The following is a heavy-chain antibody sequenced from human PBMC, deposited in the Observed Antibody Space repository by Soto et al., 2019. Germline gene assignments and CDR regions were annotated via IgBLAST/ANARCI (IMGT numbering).Heavy chain of an antibody. Sequence: GGSLRLSCAASGFSFSNYYMHWVRQAPGKGLVWVSRVNSDESSTTYADSVKGRFTISRDNAKKTLNLQMNSLRVEDTVVYYCAREGDGTTGYYQDYWGHGTLVPVSS. CDR1: GFSFSNYY. CDR2: VNSDESST. D-gene: IGHD3-22*01. CDR3: AREGDGTTGYYQDY. J-gene: IGHJ4*01. V-gene: IGHV3-74*03.